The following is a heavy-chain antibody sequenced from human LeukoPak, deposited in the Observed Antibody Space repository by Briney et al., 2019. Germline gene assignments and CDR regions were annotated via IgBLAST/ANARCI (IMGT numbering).Heavy chain of an antibody. J-gene: IGHJ4*02. D-gene: IGHD4-17*01. CDR1: GFTFSDYN. V-gene: IGHV3-11*01. Sequence: PGGSLRLSCAASGFTFSDYNMGWMRQAPGKGLEWVSYTRNSDNNMFYADSVKGRFTISRDNAKYSVYLQMNSLRAEDTAVYYCARQGRWSVRYYFDYWGQGTLVTVSS. CDR2: TRNSDNNM. CDR3: ARQGRWSVRYYFDY.